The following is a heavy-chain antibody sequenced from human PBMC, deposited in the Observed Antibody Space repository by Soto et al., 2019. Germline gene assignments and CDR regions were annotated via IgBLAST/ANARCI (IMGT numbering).Heavy chain of an antibody. CDR3: AKHTGRIAVAGSAYYYYYYGMDV. V-gene: IGHV3-23*01. D-gene: IGHD6-19*01. J-gene: IGHJ6*02. CDR1: GFTFSSYS. CDR2: ISGSGGST. Sequence: PGGSLRLSCAASGFTFSSYSMSWVRQAPGKGLEWVSAISGSGGSTYYADSVKGRFTISRDNSKNTLYLQMNSLRAEDTAVYYCAKHTGRIAVAGSAYYYYYYGMDVWGQGTTVTVSS.